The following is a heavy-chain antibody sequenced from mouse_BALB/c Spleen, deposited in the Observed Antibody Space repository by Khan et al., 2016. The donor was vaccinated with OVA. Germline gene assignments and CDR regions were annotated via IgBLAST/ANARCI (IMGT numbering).Heavy chain of an antibody. Sequence: LQQPGSELVRPGASVKLSCKASGYTFTSSWMHWVKPRPGQGPGWFGAIYPGRGSTNYDEKFQSKATLTVDTSSSTAYMQLSSLTSEDSAVYYCTSWRYWFACWGPGTLVTVSA. V-gene: IGHV1S22*01. CDR2: IYPGRGST. CDR3: TSWRYWFAC. CDR1: GYTFTSSW. J-gene: IGHJ3*01.